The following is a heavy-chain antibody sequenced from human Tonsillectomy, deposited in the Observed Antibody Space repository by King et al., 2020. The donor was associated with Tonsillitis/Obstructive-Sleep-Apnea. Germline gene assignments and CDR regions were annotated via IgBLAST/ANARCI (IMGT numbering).Heavy chain of an antibody. D-gene: IGHD6-6*01. J-gene: IGHJ4*02. CDR2: IYRGGST. CDR1: GVTGSSNY. V-gene: IGHV3-53*01. CDR3: ATSPVSGSSFYFDY. Sequence: VQLVEAGGGLIQPGGSLRLSCAASGVTGSSNYMSWVRQAPGKGLEWGSVIYRGGSTYYADSGKGRFTISRGNSKNTLYLQMNSLRAEDTAVYYCATSPVSGSSFYFDYWGQGTLVTVSS.